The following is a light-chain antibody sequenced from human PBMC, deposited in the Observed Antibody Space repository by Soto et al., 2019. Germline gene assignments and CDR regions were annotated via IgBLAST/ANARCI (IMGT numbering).Light chain of an antibody. Sequence: QSALTQPASVSGSPGQSVTISGTGTSSDIGAYKYVSWYQHHPGKSPRLMIYEVSNRPSVVSNRFSASKSGNTASLTIYGLQAEDEADYHCCSYRSTSTLVFGGGTKLTVL. CDR3: CSYRSTSTLV. J-gene: IGLJ2*01. CDR2: EVS. CDR1: SSDIGAYKY. V-gene: IGLV2-14*01.